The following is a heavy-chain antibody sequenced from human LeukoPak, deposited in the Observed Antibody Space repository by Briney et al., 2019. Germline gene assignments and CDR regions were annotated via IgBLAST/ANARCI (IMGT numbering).Heavy chain of an antibody. CDR3: ARRGSGSYY. CDR1: GFSFSTYW. V-gene: IGHV3-7*01. D-gene: IGHD3-10*01. J-gene: IGHJ4*02. CDR2: IKQDGSEK. Sequence: PGGSLRLSCVASGFSFSTYWINWVRQAPGEGLEWVANIKQDGSEKYYVDSVKGRFTISRDNAKNSLYLQMNSLRAEDTAVYYCARRGSGSYYWGQGTLVTISS.